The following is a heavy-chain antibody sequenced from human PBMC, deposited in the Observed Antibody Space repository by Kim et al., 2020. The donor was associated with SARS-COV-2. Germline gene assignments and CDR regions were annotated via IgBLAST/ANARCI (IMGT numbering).Heavy chain of an antibody. V-gene: IGHV4-31*03. J-gene: IGHJ4*02. CDR1: GVSISSGGYY. CDR2: IYYSGST. Sequence: SETLSLTCTVSGVSISSGGYYWSWIRQHPGNGLEWIGYIYYSGSTYYNPSLKSRDTISVDTSKNQFSLKLSPVTAADTAVYYCARAPITMIVVVTAVDYWGQGNLVSVSS. CDR3: ARAPITMIVVVTAVDY. D-gene: IGHD3-22*01.